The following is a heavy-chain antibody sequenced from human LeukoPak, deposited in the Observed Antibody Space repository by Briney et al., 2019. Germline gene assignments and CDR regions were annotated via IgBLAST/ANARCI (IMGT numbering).Heavy chain of an antibody. CDR2: IYYSGST. Sequence: SETLSLTCTVSGGPISSYYWSWIRQPPGKGLEWIGYIYYSGSTNYNPSLKSRVTISVDTSKNQFSLKLSSVTAADTAVYYCARGTTGYSSGWYEENWGQGTMVTVSS. D-gene: IGHD6-19*01. CDR3: ARGTTGYSSGWYEEN. CDR1: GGPISSYY. V-gene: IGHV4-59*01. J-gene: IGHJ3*01.